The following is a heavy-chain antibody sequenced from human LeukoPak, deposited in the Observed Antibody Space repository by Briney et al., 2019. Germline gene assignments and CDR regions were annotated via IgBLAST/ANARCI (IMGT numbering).Heavy chain of an antibody. CDR3: ARGFRSAEQLPSGYFDY. V-gene: IGHV1-69*06. D-gene: IGHD6-6*01. Sequence: GASVKVSCKASGGTFSSYAISWVRQAPGQGLEWMGGIIPIFGTANYAQKFQGRVTITADKSTSTAYMELSSLRSEDTAVYYCARGFRSAEQLPSGYFDYWGQGTLVTVSS. CDR2: IIPIFGTA. J-gene: IGHJ4*02. CDR1: GGTFSSYA.